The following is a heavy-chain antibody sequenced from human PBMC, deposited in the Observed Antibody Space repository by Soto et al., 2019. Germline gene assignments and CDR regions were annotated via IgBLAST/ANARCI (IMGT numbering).Heavy chain of an antibody. V-gene: IGHV1-3*05. CDR1: GYTFTSYA. CDR3: ARGGYGDYIWYFDL. J-gene: IGHJ2*01. CDR2: INAGNGNT. D-gene: IGHD4-17*01. Sequence: QVQLVQSGAEEKKPGASVKVSCKASGYTFTSYAMHWVRQAPGQRLEWMGWINAGNGNTKYSQKFQGRVTITRDTAASTAYMELSSLRSEDTAVYYCARGGYGDYIWYFDLWGRGTLVTVSS.